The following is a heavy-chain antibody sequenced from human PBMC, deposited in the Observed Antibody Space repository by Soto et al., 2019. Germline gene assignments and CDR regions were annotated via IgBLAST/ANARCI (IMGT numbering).Heavy chain of an antibody. Sequence: GGSLRLSCAVSGFTFGDYYMSWIRQAPGKGLEWLSYISPGSRYPAYADSVKGRFTISRDNAKRSLYPQMMSLTAEDTAIYYCVRAGGGGLFDPWGQGTMVTVSS. CDR2: ISPGSRYP. D-gene: IGHD2-15*01. CDR3: VRAGGGGLFDP. CDR1: GFTFGDYY. J-gene: IGHJ5*02. V-gene: IGHV3-11*06.